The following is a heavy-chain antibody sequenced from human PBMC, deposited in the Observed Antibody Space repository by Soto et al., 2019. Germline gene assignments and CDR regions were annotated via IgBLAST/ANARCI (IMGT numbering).Heavy chain of an antibody. CDR1: GYTFTIYV. Sequence: QVQLVQSGAEVKKPGASVKVSCKASGYTFTIYVISWVRQAPGQGLEWMGWISAYNGNTNYAQKLQGRVTSTTDTSTSTAYMDLRSLRSDDTAVYYCARDLGVETREYSSGWPPFDSWGQGTLVTVSS. CDR2: ISAYNGNT. V-gene: IGHV1-18*01. CDR3: ARDLGVETREYSSGWPPFDS. J-gene: IGHJ4*02. D-gene: IGHD6-19*01.